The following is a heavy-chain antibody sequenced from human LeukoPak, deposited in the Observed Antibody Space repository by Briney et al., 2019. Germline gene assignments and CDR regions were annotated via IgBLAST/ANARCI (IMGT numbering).Heavy chain of an antibody. CDR3: AKITMVRGVTYYYYMDV. J-gene: IGHJ6*03. D-gene: IGHD3-10*01. Sequence: GGSLRLSCAASGFTFDDYGMSWVRQAPGKGLEWVSGINWNGGSTGYADSVKGRFTISRDNAKNSLYLQMNSLRAEDTALCHCAKITMVRGVTYYYYMDVWGKGTTVTISS. CDR1: GFTFDDYG. CDR2: INWNGGST. V-gene: IGHV3-20*01.